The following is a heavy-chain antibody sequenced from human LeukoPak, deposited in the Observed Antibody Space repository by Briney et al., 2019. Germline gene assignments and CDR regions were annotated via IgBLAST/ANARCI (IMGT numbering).Heavy chain of an antibody. V-gene: IGHV3-53*01. Sequence: PGGSLRLSCAASGFTVSSNYMSXXRQAPGKGXXXXXXXXSGGSTXYADSVKGRFTISRDNSKNTLYLQMNSLRAEDTAVYYCARQRYNWNDLSYYYYMDVWGKGTTVTVSS. CDR1: GFTVSSNY. D-gene: IGHD1-20*01. CDR3: ARQRYNWNDLSYYYYMDV. CDR2: XXSGGST. J-gene: IGHJ6*03.